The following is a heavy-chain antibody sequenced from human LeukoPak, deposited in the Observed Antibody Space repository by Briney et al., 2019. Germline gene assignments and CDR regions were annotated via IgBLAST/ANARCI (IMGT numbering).Heavy chain of an antibody. D-gene: IGHD6-13*01. CDR3: AKVAYSSSWHTFDY. CDR2: ISGSGGST. CDR1: GFTFSSYA. Sequence: GGSLRLSCAASGFTFSSYAMSWVRQAPGKGLEWVSAISGSGGSTYYADSVKGRFAISRDNSKNTLYLQMNSLRAEDMAVYYCAKVAYSSSWHTFDYWGQGTLVTVSS. V-gene: IGHV3-23*01. J-gene: IGHJ4*02.